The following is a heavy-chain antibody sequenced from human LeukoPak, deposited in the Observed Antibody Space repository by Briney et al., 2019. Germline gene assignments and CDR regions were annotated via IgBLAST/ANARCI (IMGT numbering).Heavy chain of an antibody. J-gene: IGHJ4*02. D-gene: IGHD1-7*01. CDR2: IWYDGSNK. V-gene: IGHV3-33*01. CDR3: ARARINWNYESVLDY. Sequence: PGRALRLSCAASGFTFSSYGMHWVRQAPGKGRDGVAVIWYDGSNKYYAGSVKGRFTISRENSKNTVYLQMNSLRAEDTAVYYCARARINWNYESVLDYWGQGTLVTVSS. CDR1: GFTFSSYG.